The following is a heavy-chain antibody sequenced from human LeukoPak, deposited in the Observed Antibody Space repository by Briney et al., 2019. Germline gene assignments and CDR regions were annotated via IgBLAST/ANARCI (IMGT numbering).Heavy chain of an antibody. Sequence: GGSLRLSCAASGFTFSSYSMNWVRQAPGKGLEWVSSISSSSSYIYYADSVKGRFTISRDNAKNSLYLQMNSLRAEDTAVYYCARDEADCSSTSCYTEGSYYYMDVWGKGTTVTVSS. CDR2: ISSSSSYI. CDR3: ARDEADCSSTSCYTEGSYYYMDV. CDR1: GFTFSSYS. J-gene: IGHJ6*03. V-gene: IGHV3-21*01. D-gene: IGHD2-2*02.